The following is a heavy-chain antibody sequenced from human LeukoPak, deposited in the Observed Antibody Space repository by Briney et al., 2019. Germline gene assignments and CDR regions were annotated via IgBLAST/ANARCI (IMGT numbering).Heavy chain of an antibody. J-gene: IGHJ4*02. CDR1: GGSFSGYY. Sequence: PSETLSLTCAVYGGSFSGYYWSWIRQPPGKGLEWIGAINHSGSTNYNPSLKSRVTISVDTPKNQFSLKLSSVTAADTAVYYCARGLDDYIWGSYRYTRTIPFDYWGQGTLVTVSS. V-gene: IGHV4-34*01. CDR3: ARGLDDYIWGSYRYTRTIPFDY. D-gene: IGHD3-16*02. CDR2: INHSGST.